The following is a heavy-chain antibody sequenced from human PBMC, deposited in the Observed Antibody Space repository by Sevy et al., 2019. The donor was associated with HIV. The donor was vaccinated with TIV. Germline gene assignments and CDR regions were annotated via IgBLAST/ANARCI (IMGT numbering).Heavy chain of an antibody. J-gene: IGHJ6*02. V-gene: IGHV1-2*02. CDR2: INPNDGVT. D-gene: IGHD1-1*01. Sequence: ASVKVSCKASGYTFTDYYIHWVRQAPGQGLEWMAWINPNDGVTNYAQRFKGGVTVTRDTSISTAYMELRRLRSDDTAIYYCARLTTMPTSDLYGMDVWGQGTTVTVSS. CDR1: GYTFTDYY. CDR3: ARLTTMPTSDLYGMDV.